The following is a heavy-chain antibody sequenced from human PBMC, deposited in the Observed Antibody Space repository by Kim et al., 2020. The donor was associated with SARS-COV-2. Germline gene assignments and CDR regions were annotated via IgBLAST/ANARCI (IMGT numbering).Heavy chain of an antibody. CDR2: INHSGST. Sequence: SETLSLTCAVYGGSFSGYYWSWIRQPPGKGLEWIGEINHSGSTNYNPSLKSRVTISVDTSKNQFSLKLSSVTAADTAVYYCAREGWVTVTTSAYYGMDVWGQGTTVTVSS. D-gene: IGHD4-17*01. CDR3: AREGWVTVTTSAYYGMDV. J-gene: IGHJ6*02. V-gene: IGHV4-34*01. CDR1: GGSFSGYY.